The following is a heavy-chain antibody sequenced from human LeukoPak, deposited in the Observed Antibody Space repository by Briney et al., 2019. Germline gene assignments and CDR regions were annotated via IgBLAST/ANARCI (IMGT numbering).Heavy chain of an antibody. J-gene: IGHJ5*01. CDR3: ARVAVSGPTGWFDS. V-gene: IGHV3-21*01. CDR1: GFALKSYS. CDR2: ISSTSAYI. D-gene: IGHD2-8*02. Sequence: GGSLRLSCAGSGFALKSYSLSWVRQAPGKGLEWVSSISSTSAYIYSADSVRGRFTISRDNVDNVVYLQMNSLGAEDTAVYYCARVAVSGPTGWFDSWGQGTLVIVSS.